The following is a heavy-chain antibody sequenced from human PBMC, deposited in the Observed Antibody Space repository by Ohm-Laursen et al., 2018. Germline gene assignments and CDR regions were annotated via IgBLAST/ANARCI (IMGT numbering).Heavy chain of an antibody. D-gene: IGHD3-22*01. V-gene: IGHV3-64*01. CDR3: ARSYYYDTKDFDY. CDR2: ISSNGGST. CDR1: GFTFSSYA. J-gene: IGHJ4*02. Sequence: SLRLSCSAFGFTFSSYAMHWVRQAPGKGLEYVSAISSNGGSTYYANSVKGRFTISRDNSKNTLYLQMGSLRAEDMAVYYCARSYYYDTKDFDYWGQGTLVTVSS.